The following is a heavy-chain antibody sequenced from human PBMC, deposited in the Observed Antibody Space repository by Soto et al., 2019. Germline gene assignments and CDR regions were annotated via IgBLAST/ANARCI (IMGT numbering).Heavy chain of an antibody. Sequence: SETLSLTCAVSGGSISSGGYSWSWIRQPPGKGLEWIGYIYYSGSTNYNPSLKSRVTISVDTSKNQFSLKLSSVTAADTAVYYCARRGAGYGDYYYYGMDVWGQGTTVTVSS. J-gene: IGHJ6*02. D-gene: IGHD4-17*01. V-gene: IGHV4-61*08. CDR2: IYYSGST. CDR1: GGSISSGGYS. CDR3: ARRGAGYGDYYYYGMDV.